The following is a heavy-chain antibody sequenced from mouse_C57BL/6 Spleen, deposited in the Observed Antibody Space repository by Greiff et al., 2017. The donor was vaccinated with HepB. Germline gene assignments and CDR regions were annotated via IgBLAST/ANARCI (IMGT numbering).Heavy chain of an antibody. V-gene: IGHV14-4*01. CDR3: TTTGVVATNYFDY. D-gene: IGHD1-1*01. Sequence: VQLQQSGAELVRPGASVKLSCTASGFNIKDDYMHWVKQRPEQGLEWIGWIDPENGDTEYASKFQGKATITADTSSNTAYLQLSSLTSEDTAVYYCTTTGVVATNYFDYWGQGTTLPVSS. J-gene: IGHJ2*01. CDR1: GFNIKDDY. CDR2: IDPENGDT.